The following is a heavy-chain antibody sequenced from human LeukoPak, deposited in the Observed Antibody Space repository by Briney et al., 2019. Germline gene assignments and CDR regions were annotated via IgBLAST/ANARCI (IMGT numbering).Heavy chain of an antibody. J-gene: IGHJ4*02. Sequence: GRSLRLSCSTSGFTFGDYAMSWVRQAPGKGLEWVGFIQAKAYGGATKYAASVNGRFSISRDDSQSIANLQMNDLKTEVTAVYYCTRAPHPRCSSSGCYLDYWGQGTLVTVSS. D-gene: IGHD2-2*01. CDR1: GFTFGDYA. CDR3: TRAPHPRCSSSGCYLDY. V-gene: IGHV3-49*04. CDR2: IQAKAYGGAT.